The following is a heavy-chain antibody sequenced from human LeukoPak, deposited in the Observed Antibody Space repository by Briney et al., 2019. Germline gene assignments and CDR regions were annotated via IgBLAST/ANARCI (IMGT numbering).Heavy chain of an antibody. CDR1: GFTFSNYW. CDR3: AREEYQVLLD. Sequence: GGSLRLSCVASGFTFSNYWMSWVRQAPGKGLEWVANIKQDGSEKYYVDSVKGRFTISRDNAKKSLYLQMNSLRVGDTAIYYCAREEYQVLLDWGQGILVTVAS. J-gene: IGHJ4*02. D-gene: IGHD2-15*01. V-gene: IGHV3-7*01. CDR2: IKQDGSEK.